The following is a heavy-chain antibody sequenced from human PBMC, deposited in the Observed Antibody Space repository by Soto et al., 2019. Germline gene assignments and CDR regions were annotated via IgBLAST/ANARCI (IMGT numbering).Heavy chain of an antibody. Sequence: EVQLLESGAGLVRPGGSLRLSCAVSGFTFSTYAMSRVRQTPGKGLEWVSTISGSGATTYYADSVKGRFTISRDNSKNRLYLQMNSLRVEYTAVYYCAAGSGRYSSVWYWGQRTLVTVSS. CDR3: AAGSGRYSSVWY. J-gene: IGHJ4*02. V-gene: IGHV3-23*01. CDR2: ISGSGATT. D-gene: IGHD3-10*01. CDR1: GFTFSTYA.